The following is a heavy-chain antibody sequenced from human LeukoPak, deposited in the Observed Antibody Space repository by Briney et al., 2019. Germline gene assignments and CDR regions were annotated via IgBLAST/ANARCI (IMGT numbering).Heavy chain of an antibody. CDR1: GYTFTSYY. Sequence: ASVKVSCKASGYTFTSYYMHWVRQAPGQGLEWMGIINPSGGSTSYAQKFQGRVTITADKSTSTAYMELSSLRSEDTAVYYCARGVGSGSLYYYYGMDVWGQGTTVTVSS. J-gene: IGHJ6*02. CDR3: ARGVGSGSLYYYYGMDV. D-gene: IGHD3-10*01. CDR2: INPSGGST. V-gene: IGHV1-46*01.